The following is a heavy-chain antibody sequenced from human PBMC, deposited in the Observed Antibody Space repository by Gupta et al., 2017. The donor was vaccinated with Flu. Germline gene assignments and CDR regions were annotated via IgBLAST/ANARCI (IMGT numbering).Heavy chain of an antibody. CDR1: THA. D-gene: IGHD2-2*01. Sequence: THAIRWVRNAAEQRREWMGWFNTDNGDTKYYQKLQGRVTITRATSASTVYLELSSLSSEDTAVYYCARRLSSTSGDDVFDVWGQGTMVTVSS. J-gene: IGHJ3*01. V-gene: IGHV1-3*04. CDR2: FNTDNGDT. CDR3: ARRLSSTSGDDVFDV.